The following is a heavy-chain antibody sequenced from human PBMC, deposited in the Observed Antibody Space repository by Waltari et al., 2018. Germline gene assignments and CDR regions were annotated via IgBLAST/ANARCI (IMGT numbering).Heavy chain of an antibody. J-gene: IGHJ3*01. CDR3: ARISGLDYATPM. V-gene: IGHV4-34*01. Sequence: QVQLQQWGAGLLKPSEPLSLTCGVRGGSFLSYYWSWIRQSPGKGLEWIGEINHAGNIHYNPSFKSRVTMSIDTARNQFSLEVKSVIAADTAVYFCARISGLDYATPMWGLGTVVTVSS. CDR1: GGSFLSYY. CDR2: INHAGNI. D-gene: IGHD5-12*01.